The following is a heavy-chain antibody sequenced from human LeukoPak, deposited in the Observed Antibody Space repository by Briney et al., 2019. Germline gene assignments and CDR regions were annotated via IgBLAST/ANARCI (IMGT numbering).Heavy chain of an antibody. Sequence: GASVKVSCKASGYTFTSYDINWVRQATGQGLEWMGWMNPNSGNTGYAQKFQGRVTITRNTSISTAYMELSSLRSEDTAVYYCASYSSSPTGYYYYMDVWGKGTTVTVSS. CDR1: GYTFTSYD. CDR2: MNPNSGNT. J-gene: IGHJ6*03. D-gene: IGHD6-13*01. V-gene: IGHV1-8*03. CDR3: ASYSSSPTGYYYYMDV.